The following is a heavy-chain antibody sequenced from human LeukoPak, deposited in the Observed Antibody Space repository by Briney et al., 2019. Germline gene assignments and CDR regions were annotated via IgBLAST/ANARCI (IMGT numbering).Heavy chain of an antibody. V-gene: IGHV1-24*01. CDR2: FDPEDGET. D-gene: IGHD3-10*01. CDR1: GYTLTELS. Sequence: ASVKVSCKVPGYTLTELSMHWVRQAPGKGLEWMGGFDPEDGETIYAQKFQGRVTMTEDTSTDTAYMELSSLRSEDTAVYYCATFPPTYYYGSGSYAFDYWGQGTLVTVSS. J-gene: IGHJ4*02. CDR3: ATFPPTYYYGSGSYAFDY.